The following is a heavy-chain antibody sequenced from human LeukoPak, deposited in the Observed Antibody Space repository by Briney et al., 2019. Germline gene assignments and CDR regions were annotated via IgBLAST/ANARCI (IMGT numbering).Heavy chain of an antibody. Sequence: GGSLRLSCAASGFTISNNYMNWVRQAPGKGLEWVSLIYSGGDTYYADSVKGRFTISRDNSKNTLYLQMNSLRVEDTAVYYCARDPPAVRTNTYAWGQGTLVTVSS. V-gene: IGHV3-66*01. CDR2: IYSGGDT. CDR3: ARDPPAVRTNTYA. CDR1: GFTISNNY. D-gene: IGHD1-7*01. J-gene: IGHJ5*02.